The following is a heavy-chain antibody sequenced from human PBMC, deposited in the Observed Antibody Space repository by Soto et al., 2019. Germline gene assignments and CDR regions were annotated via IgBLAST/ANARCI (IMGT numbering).Heavy chain of an antibody. D-gene: IGHD1-26*01. CDR1: GGSISSYY. CDR2: IYYSGST. Sequence: SETLSLTCTVSGGSISSYYWSWIRQPPGKGLEWIGYIYYSGSTNYNPSLKSRVTISVDTSKNQFSLKLSSVTAADTAVYYCARDSLVGPTRYYYGMDVWGQGTTVTVSS. J-gene: IGHJ6*02. V-gene: IGHV4-59*01. CDR3: ARDSLVGPTRYYYGMDV.